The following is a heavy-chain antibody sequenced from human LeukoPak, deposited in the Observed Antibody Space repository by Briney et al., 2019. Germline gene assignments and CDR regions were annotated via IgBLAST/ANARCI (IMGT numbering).Heavy chain of an antibody. CDR3: ASSLTYYDFWSGYSTRYYFDY. D-gene: IGHD3-3*01. CDR1: GFTFSSYG. V-gene: IGHV3-30*03. J-gene: IGHJ4*02. CDR2: ISYDGSNK. Sequence: GGSLRLSCAASGFTFSSYGMHWVRQAPGKGLEWVAVISYDGSNKYYADSVKGRFTISRDNAKNSLYLQMNSLRAEDTAVYYCASSLTYYDFWSGYSTRYYFDYWGQGTLVTVSS.